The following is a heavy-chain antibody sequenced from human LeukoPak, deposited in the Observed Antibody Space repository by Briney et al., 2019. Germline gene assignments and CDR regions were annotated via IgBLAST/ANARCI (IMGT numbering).Heavy chain of an antibody. D-gene: IGHD3-16*01. CDR1: GFTFRTYA. Sequence: GGSLRLSCAASGFTFRTYAVHWVRQAPGKGLEWVVFISNDGSTKHYADSVKGRFSISRDNWDNTAYLEMSSLRDDDTAVYYCARDLGEGGFDYWGQGTLVTVAS. CDR3: ARDLGEGGFDY. J-gene: IGHJ4*02. CDR2: ISNDGSTK. V-gene: IGHV3-30-3*01.